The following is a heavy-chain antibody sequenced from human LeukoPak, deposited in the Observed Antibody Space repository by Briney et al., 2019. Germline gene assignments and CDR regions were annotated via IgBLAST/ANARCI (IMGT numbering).Heavy chain of an antibody. CDR2: INAGNGNT. Sequence: ASVMVSCKASGYTFTSYAMHWVRQAPGQRLEWMGWINAGNGNTKYSQKFQGRVTITRDTSASTAYMELSSLRSEDTAVYYCAREPTYYDFWSGYHFMFDPWGQGTLVTVSS. CDR1: GYTFTSYA. J-gene: IGHJ5*02. CDR3: AREPTYYDFWSGYHFMFDP. D-gene: IGHD3-3*01. V-gene: IGHV1-3*01.